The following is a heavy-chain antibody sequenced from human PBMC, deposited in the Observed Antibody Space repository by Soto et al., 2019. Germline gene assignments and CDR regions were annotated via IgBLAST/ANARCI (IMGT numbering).Heavy chain of an antibody. CDR3: ARDPPLRFLEWLSYETYYGMDV. CDR1: GGSISSSNW. V-gene: IGHV4-4*02. J-gene: IGHJ6*02. D-gene: IGHD3-3*01. CDR2: IYHSGST. Sequence: QVQLQESGPGLVKPSGTLSLTCAVSGGSISSSNWWSWVRQPPGKGLEWIGEIYHSGSTNYNPSLKSRVTISVDKSKNQFSLKLSSVTAADTAVYYCARDPPLRFLEWLSYETYYGMDVWGQGTTVTVSS.